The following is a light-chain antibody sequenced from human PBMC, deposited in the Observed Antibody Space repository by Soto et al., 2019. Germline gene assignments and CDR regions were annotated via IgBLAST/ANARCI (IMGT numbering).Light chain of an antibody. CDR3: QTWGTGIGV. J-gene: IGLJ3*02. CDR2: VDSDGTH. V-gene: IGLV4-69*01. Sequence: QAVLTQSPSASASLGASVKVTCTLSGGHSTSAIAWHQQHPEKGPRYLMKVDSDGTHIRGDGIPDRFSGSSSGADRYLTISSLQSEDEADYYCQTWGTGIGVFGGGTKLTVL. CDR1: GGHSTSA.